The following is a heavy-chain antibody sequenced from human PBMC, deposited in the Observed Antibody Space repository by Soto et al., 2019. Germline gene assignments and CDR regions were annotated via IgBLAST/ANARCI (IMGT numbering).Heavy chain of an antibody. CDR2: ISTSGDGT. Sequence: EVQLLESGGGLVQPGGSLRLSCAASGFTFSSYAMTWVRQAPGKGLEWVSGISTSGDGTYYADSVKGRFTISRDNSKNTLCLQMNSLRAEDTAVYYCGTLARTKDFDYWGQGTLVTVSS. CDR1: GFTFSSYA. V-gene: IGHV3-23*01. D-gene: IGHD2-8*01. J-gene: IGHJ4*02. CDR3: GTLARTKDFDY.